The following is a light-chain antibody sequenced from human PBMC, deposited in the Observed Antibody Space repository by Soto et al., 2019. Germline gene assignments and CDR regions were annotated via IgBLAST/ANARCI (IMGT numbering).Light chain of an antibody. J-gene: IGLJ3*02. CDR3: SSYTTSSTGV. CDR1: SSDVGGYNY. CDR2: GVT. Sequence: QSVLTQPASVSGSPGQSITISCTGTSSDVGGYNYVSWYQKHPGKAPKLMISGVTNRPAGVSNRFSGSKSGNTASLTITGLQAEDEADYYCSSYTTSSTGVFGGGTKLTVL. V-gene: IGLV2-14*01.